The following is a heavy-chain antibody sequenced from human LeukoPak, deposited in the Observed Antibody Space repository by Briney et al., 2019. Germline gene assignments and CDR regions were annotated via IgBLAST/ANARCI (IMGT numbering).Heavy chain of an antibody. V-gene: IGHV3-23*01. CDR1: GFTFNSYA. J-gene: IGHJ4*02. CDR3: AKTTAGNSSGRNPGWPVDY. CDR2: VSGRGGIT. D-gene: IGHD6-19*01. Sequence: GGALRLSCAASGFTFNSYAMTWVRQAPGEGLEWGSQVSGRGGITYYADSVKGRFTISRDNSKNTMYLQMNSLRAEDTAVYYCAKTTAGNSSGRNPGWPVDYWGQGTLVTVSS.